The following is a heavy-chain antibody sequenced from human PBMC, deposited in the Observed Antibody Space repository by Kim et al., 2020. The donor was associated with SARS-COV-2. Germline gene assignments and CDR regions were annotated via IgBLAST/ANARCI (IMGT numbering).Heavy chain of an antibody. CDR3: ARRGSGWTIYLRYNWFDP. J-gene: IGHJ5*02. V-gene: IGHV4-39*01. Sequence: SETLSLTCTVSGGSISSSSYYWGWIRQPPGKGLEWIGSIYYSGSTYYNPSLKSRVTISVDTSKNQFSLKLSSVTAADTAEYYCARRGSGWTIYLRYNWFDPWGQGTLVTVSS. D-gene: IGHD6-19*01. CDR1: GGSISSSSYY. CDR2: IYYSGST.